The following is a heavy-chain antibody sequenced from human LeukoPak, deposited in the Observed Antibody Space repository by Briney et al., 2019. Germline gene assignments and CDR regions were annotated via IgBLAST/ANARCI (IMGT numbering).Heavy chain of an antibody. D-gene: IGHD7-27*01. V-gene: IGHV4-38-2*02. Sequence: PSETLSLTCVVSGYSISSGYHWGWIRQPPGKGLEWIGSVYRSGSTYYNPSLKSRVTISVDTSKNQISLKVRSVTAADTAMYYCARENWVFDYWGQGILVTVSS. CDR2: VYRSGST. CDR3: ARENWVFDY. J-gene: IGHJ4*02. CDR1: GYSISSGYH.